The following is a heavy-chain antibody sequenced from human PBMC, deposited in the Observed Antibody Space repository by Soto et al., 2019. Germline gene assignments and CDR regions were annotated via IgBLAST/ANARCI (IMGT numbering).Heavy chain of an antibody. J-gene: IGHJ4*02. CDR3: ARGLATMYFDF. D-gene: IGHD1-26*01. V-gene: IGHV4-59*01. CDR1: GDSMSTDY. Sequence: SETLSLTCTVSGDSMSTDYWTWIRQPPGKGLEWIGYVYYSGSPNYNPSLKSRFTISIDTSKNQFSLRLDSVNAADMAVYYCARGLATMYFDFWSQGTLVTVSS. CDR2: VYYSGSP.